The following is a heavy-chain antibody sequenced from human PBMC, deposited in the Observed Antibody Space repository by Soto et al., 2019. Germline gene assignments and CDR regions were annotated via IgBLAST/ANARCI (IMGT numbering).Heavy chain of an antibody. J-gene: IGHJ3*02. V-gene: IGHV3-9*01. CDR3: AKDLYSNYGDAFDI. D-gene: IGHD4-4*01. CDR2: ISWNSDNI. CDR1: GFTFDDYA. Sequence: GGSLRLSCAASGFTFDDYAMHWVRQAPGKGLEWVSGISWNSDNIVYADSVKGRFTISRDNAKNSLYLQMNSLRAEDTALYYCAKDLYSNYGDAFDIWGQGTMVTISS.